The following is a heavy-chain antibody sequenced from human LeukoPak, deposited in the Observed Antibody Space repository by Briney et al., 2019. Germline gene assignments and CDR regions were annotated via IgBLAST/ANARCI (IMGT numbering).Heavy chain of an antibody. CDR2: IIPILGIA. J-gene: IGHJ6*02. CDR3: ARKGTVTTPLYYYGMDV. Sequence: SVKVSCKASGGNLSSYTISWVRQAPGQGLEWMGRIIPILGIANYAQKFQGRVTITADKSTSTAYMELSSLRSEDTAVYYCARKGTVTTPLYYYGMDVWGQGTTVTVSS. V-gene: IGHV1-69*02. CDR1: GGNLSSYT. D-gene: IGHD4-17*01.